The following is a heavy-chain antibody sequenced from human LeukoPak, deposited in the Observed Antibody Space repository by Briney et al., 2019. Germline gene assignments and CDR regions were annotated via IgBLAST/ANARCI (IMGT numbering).Heavy chain of an antibody. V-gene: IGHV3-30*02. CDR1: GFTFSSYG. CDR3: AKIKEHSGCDY. CDR2: IRYDESNK. J-gene: IGHJ4*02. Sequence: GGSLRLSCAASGFTFSSYGMHWVRQAPGKGLEWVSFIRYDESNKYYADSVRGRFTISRDNSKNTLYLQMNSLRAEDTAVYYCAKIKEHSGCDYWGQGTLVTVSS. D-gene: IGHD5-12*01.